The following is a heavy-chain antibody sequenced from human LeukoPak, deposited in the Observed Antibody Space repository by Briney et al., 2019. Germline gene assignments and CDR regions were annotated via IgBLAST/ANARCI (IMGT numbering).Heavy chain of an antibody. CDR3: ARDTRWGYFDWFSRTPDDYYYGMDV. CDR1: GYTFTGYY. D-gene: IGHD3-9*01. V-gene: IGHV1-2*02. Sequence: ASVKVSCKASGYTFTGYYMHWVRQAPGQGLEWMGWINPNSGGTNYAQKFQGRVTMTRDTSISTAYMELRSLRSDDTAVYYCARDTRWGYFDWFSRTPDDYYYGMDVWGQGTTVTVSS. J-gene: IGHJ6*02. CDR2: INPNSGGT.